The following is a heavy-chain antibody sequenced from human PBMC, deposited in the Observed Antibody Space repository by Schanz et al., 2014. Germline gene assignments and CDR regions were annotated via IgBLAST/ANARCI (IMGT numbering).Heavy chain of an antibody. J-gene: IGHJ4*02. V-gene: IGHV3-30*02. Sequence: QVQLVESGGAVVQPGGSLRLSCAATGFTFSDFGMHWVRQASGKGLEWVAFMPFDYSSQYYAESVKGRFTISRDNAKNTFYLHMNSLRNEDTAVYFCAKDRGDGYSNGILQYWGLGTLVTVSS. CDR3: AKDRGDGYSNGILQY. CDR2: MPFDYSSQ. CDR1: GFTFSDFG. D-gene: IGHD5-18*01.